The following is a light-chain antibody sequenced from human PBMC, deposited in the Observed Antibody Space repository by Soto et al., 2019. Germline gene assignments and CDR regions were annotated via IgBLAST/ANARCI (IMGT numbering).Light chain of an antibody. Sequence: EIVMTQSPATLSVSPGEGAILSCSATQSVSSNLAWHQLKPGQAPRLLIYDSSTKVTGIRARFSGSGSGTEFNHNTSNVQYEDFAVYYCQQYNNWTRTFGQGTKVAIK. V-gene: IGKV3-15*01. J-gene: IGKJ1*01. CDR2: DSS. CDR1: QSVSSN. CDR3: QQYNNWTRT.